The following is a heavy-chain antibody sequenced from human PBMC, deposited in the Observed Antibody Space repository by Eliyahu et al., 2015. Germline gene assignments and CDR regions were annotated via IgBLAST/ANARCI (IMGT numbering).Heavy chain of an antibody. CDR3: ARGWQHPDY. CDR2: ISGSGDST. J-gene: IGHJ4*02. V-gene: IGHV3-23*01. CDR1: EFIFSXXG. Sequence: EVQLLESGGGLVQPGGSLRXSCAASEFIFSXXGMSXXRQAPGKGLEWVSGISGSGDSTYYADSVKGRFTISRDNSKNTLYLQMDSLRAEDTAVYYCARGWQHPDYWSQGTLVTVSS. D-gene: IGHD5-24*01.